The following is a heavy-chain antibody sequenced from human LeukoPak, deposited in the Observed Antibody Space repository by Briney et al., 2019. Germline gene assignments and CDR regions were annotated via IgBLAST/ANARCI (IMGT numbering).Heavy chain of an antibody. Sequence: GGSLRLSCAASGFTFDDYGMSWVRQAAGKGLEWVSGINWNGGSTAYADSVKGRFTTSRDNAKNSLYLQMNSLRAEDTALYYCARERGGDYTNYYYYYSMDVWGKGTTVTVSS. D-gene: IGHD4-11*01. J-gene: IGHJ6*03. CDR1: GFTFDDYG. V-gene: IGHV3-20*04. CDR2: INWNGGST. CDR3: ARERGGDYTNYYYYYSMDV.